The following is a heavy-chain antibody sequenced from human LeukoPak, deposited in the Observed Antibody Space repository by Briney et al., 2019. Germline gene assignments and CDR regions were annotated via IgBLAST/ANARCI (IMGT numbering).Heavy chain of an antibody. J-gene: IGHJ5*02. V-gene: IGHV4-59*01. D-gene: IGHD3-16*02. CDR2: IYYSWST. Sequence: VKPSETLSLTCTVSGCSISSYYWSWIPQPPGKGLEGSGYIYYSWSTNYNPSLTRRVTISVDPSKNQFSLKLSSVTAADTAVYYCARGSTYYDYVWGSYRFHNWFDPWGQGTLVTVSS. CDR3: ARGSTYYDYVWGSYRFHNWFDP. CDR1: GCSISSYY.